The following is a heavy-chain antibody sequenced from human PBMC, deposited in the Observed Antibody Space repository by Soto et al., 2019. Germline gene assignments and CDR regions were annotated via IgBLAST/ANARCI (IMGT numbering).Heavy chain of an antibody. J-gene: IGHJ5*02. V-gene: IGHV4-30-2*01. CDR3: ARGRGYCSGGSCHKKNWFDP. Sequence: PSETLSLTCAVSGGSISSGGYSWSWIRQPPGKGLEWIGYIYHSGSTYYNPSLKSRVTISVDRSKNQFSLKLSSVTAADTAVYYCARGRGYCSGGSCHKKNWFDPWGQGTLVTVSS. CDR2: IYHSGST. CDR1: GGSISSGGYS. D-gene: IGHD2-15*01.